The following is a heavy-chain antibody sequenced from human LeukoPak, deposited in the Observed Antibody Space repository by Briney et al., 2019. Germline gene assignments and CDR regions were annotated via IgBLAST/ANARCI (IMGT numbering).Heavy chain of an antibody. D-gene: IGHD2-15*01. CDR3: ARGCSGGSCYNY. J-gene: IGHJ4*02. Sequence: GGSLRLSCAASGFTFSSYAMHWVRQAPGKGLEYVSAISSNGGSTYYANSVKGRFTISRDNSKNTLYLQMGSLRAEDMAVYYCARGCSGGSCYNYWGQGTLVTVSS. V-gene: IGHV3-64*01. CDR2: ISSNGGST. CDR1: GFTFSSYA.